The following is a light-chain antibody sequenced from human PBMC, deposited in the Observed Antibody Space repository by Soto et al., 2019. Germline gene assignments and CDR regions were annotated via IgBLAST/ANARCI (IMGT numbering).Light chain of an antibody. CDR3: QTWGTGSWV. Sequence: QLVLTQSPAASASLGASVKLTCTLSSGHSTYAIAWHQQQPQKGPRYLMKLNSDGKYSKGDGIPDRFSGSSSGAERYLTISSLQSEDEANYYCQTWGTGSWVFGGGTKLTVL. CDR1: SGHSTYA. V-gene: IGLV4-69*01. J-gene: IGLJ3*02. CDR2: LNSDGKY.